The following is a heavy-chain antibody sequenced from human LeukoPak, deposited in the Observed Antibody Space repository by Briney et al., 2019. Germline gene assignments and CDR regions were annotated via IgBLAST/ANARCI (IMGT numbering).Heavy chain of an antibody. CDR1: GYTFSSYA. Sequence: GASVKVSCKASGYTFSSYAMNWVRQAPGQGLEWMGWINTNTGNPTYAQGFTGRFVFSLNTSVSTSYLQISSLKAEDTAVYYCARGPSSAIDYWGQGTLVTVSS. J-gene: IGHJ4*02. D-gene: IGHD6-19*01. CDR2: INTNTGNP. V-gene: IGHV7-4-1*02. CDR3: ARGPSSAIDY.